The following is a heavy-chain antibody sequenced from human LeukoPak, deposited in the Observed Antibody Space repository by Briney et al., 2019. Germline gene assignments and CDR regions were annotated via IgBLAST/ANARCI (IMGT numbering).Heavy chain of an antibody. J-gene: IGHJ4*02. CDR3: ARYEAGAAVAGFDY. CDR1: GYTFTSYG. CDR2: ISAYNGNT. V-gene: IGHV1-18*01. Sequence: ASVKVSCKASGYTFTSYGISWVRQAPGQGLEWMGWISAYNGNTNYAQKPQGRVTMTTDTSTSTAYMELRSLRSDDTAVYYCARYEAGAAVAGFDYWGQGTLVTVSS. D-gene: IGHD6-19*01.